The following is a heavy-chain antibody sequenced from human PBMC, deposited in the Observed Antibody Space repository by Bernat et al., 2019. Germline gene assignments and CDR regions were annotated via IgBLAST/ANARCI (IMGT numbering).Heavy chain of an antibody. D-gene: IGHD2-15*01. CDR1: GFTFSSYG. J-gene: IGHJ5*01. Sequence: QVQLVESGGGVVQPGRSLRLSCAASGFTFSSYGMHWLRQAPGKGLEWVAVIGYDGNNKYYADSVKGRFTISRDNSKNTLYLQMNSLRAEDTAVYYCARDGDIGTNWFDPWGQGTLVTVSS. CDR3: ARDGDIGTNWFDP. CDR2: IGYDGNNK. V-gene: IGHV3-33*01.